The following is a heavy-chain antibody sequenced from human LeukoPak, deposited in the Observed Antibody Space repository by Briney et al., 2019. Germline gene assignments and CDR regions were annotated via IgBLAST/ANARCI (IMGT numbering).Heavy chain of an antibody. CDR3: AKGYSSGYYLIDS. D-gene: IGHD3-22*01. CDR1: GFIFSSYA. CDR2: ISGSDGGT. V-gene: IGHV3-23*01. J-gene: IGHJ4*02. Sequence: PGGSLRLSCAASGFIFSSYAMSCGRQAPGKGLEWVSSISGSDGGTYYADSVKGRFTISRDNSKNTLYLQMNSLRAEDTAVYYCAKGYSSGYYLIDSWGQGTLVTVSS.